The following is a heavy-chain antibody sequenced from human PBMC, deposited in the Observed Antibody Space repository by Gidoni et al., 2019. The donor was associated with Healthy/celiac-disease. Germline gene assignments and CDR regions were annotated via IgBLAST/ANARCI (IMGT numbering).Heavy chain of an antibody. Sequence: GLHWVRQAPGKGLEWVAVISYDGSNKYYADSVKGRFTISRDNSKNTLYLQMNSLRAEDTAVYYCTRGGITIFGVVMTSDVFDIWGQGTMGNVSS. CDR2: ISYDGSNK. D-gene: IGHD3-3*01. CDR3: TRGGITIFGVVMTSDVFDI. J-gene: IGHJ3*02. V-gene: IGHV3-30*03. CDR1: G.